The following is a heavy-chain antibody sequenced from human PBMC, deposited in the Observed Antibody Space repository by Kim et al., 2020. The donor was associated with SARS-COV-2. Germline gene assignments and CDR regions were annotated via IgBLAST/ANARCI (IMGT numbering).Heavy chain of an antibody. D-gene: IGHD6-19*01. Sequence: GGSLRLSCAASGFTFSSYAMHWVRQAPGKGLEWVAVISYDGSNKYYADSVKGRFTISRDNSKNTLYLQMNSLRAEDTAVYYCARVHWEVGLPRLQQWLGTVDYWGQGTLVTVSS. CDR3: ARVHWEVGLPRLQQWLGTVDY. CDR2: ISYDGSNK. J-gene: IGHJ4*02. V-gene: IGHV3-30*04. CDR1: GFTFSSYA.